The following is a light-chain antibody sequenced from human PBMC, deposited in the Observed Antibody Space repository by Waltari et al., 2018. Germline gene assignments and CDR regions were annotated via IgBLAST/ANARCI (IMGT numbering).Light chain of an antibody. CDR3: MENTQSPWT. Sequence: DVVMTQSPLSSPVPLGQPASISCRSSQRLLQSNGNTYLSWLHQRTGQTPRLLIYKVSKRCSGVRDSCSGSGAETDFTLKSSRVEAEDVGVCYCMENTQSPWTFGQGTSVEIK. V-gene: IGKV2-24*01. CDR1: QRLLQSNGNTY. CDR2: KVS. J-gene: IGKJ1*01.